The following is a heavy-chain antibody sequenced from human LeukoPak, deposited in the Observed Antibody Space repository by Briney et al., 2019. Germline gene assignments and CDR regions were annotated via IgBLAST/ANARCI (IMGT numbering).Heavy chain of an antibody. CDR2: IWYDGSNK. CDR1: GFTFSSYA. Sequence: PGGSLRLSCAASGFTFSSYAMSWVRQAPGKGLEWVAVIWYDGSNKYYADSVKGRFTISRDNSKNTLYLQMNSLRAEDTAVYYCAKDRRIAVAGFTFDYWGQGTLVTVSS. D-gene: IGHD6-19*01. CDR3: AKDRRIAVAGFTFDY. J-gene: IGHJ4*02. V-gene: IGHV3-33*06.